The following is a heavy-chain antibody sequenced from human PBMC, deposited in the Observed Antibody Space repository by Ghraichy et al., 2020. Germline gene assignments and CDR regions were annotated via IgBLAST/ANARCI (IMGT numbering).Heavy chain of an antibody. CDR2: IIPIFGTA. J-gene: IGHJ4*02. V-gene: IGHV1-69*01. Sequence: MGGIIPIFGTANYAQKFQGRVTITADESPSTAYMELSSLRSEDTAVYYCARTGYGGNSDYWGQLSLVTV. CDR3: ARTGYGGNSDY. D-gene: IGHD4-23*01.